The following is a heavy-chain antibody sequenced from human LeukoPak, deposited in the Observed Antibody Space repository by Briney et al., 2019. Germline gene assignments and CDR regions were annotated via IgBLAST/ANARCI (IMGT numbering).Heavy chain of an antibody. J-gene: IGHJ6*02. CDR2: IYYSGST. CDR3: ARRAWWELPRARGYYYYGMDV. V-gene: IGHV4-59*08. D-gene: IGHD1-26*01. Sequence: SETLSLTCAVYGGSFSGYYWSWIRQPPGKGLEWIGYIYYSGSTNYNPSLKSRVTISVDTSKNQFSLKLSSVTAADTAVYYCARRAWWELPRARGYYYYGMDVWGQGTTVTVSS. CDR1: GGSFSGYY.